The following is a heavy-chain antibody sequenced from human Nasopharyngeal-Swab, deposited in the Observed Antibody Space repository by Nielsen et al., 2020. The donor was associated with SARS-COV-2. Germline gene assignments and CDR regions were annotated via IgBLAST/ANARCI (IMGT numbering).Heavy chain of an antibody. Sequence: GESLKISCVDSGFRDYSMNWVRQAPGKGLEWVAIISYDGSLKYYADSVKGRFTISRDNSKNTLYLQMNSLRAEDTAVYYCAKEVQRYSYDNWGQGTLVTVSS. J-gene: IGHJ4*02. CDR2: ISYDGSLK. D-gene: IGHD5-18*01. CDR3: AKEVQRYSYDN. CDR1: GFRDYS. V-gene: IGHV3-30*18.